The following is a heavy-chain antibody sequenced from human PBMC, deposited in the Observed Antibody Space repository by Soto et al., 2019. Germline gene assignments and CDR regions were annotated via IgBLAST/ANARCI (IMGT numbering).Heavy chain of an antibody. V-gene: IGHV3-11*06. D-gene: IGHD6-6*01. Sequence: GGSLRLSCAASGFTFSDYYMSWIRQAPGKGLEWVSYISSSSSYTNYADSVKGRFTISRDNAKNSLYLQMNSLRAEDTAVYYCAREYSSSSDYFDYWGQGTLVTVSS. CDR3: AREYSSSSDYFDY. CDR2: ISSSSSYT. J-gene: IGHJ4*02. CDR1: GFTFSDYY.